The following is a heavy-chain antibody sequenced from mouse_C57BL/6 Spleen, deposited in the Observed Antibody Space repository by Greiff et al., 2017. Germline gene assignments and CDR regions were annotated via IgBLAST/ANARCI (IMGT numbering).Heavy chain of an antibody. J-gene: IGHJ2*01. CDR2: ICSGGSYT. D-gene: IGHD1-1*02. CDR3: ARHGGGYFDY. V-gene: IGHV5-6*01. Sequence: EVQLVESGGDLVKPGGSLKLSCAASGFTFSSYGMSWVRQTPDKRLEWVATICSGGSYTYYPDSVKGRFPISRDNAKNTLYLQMSSLKSEDTAMYYCARHGGGYFDYWGQGTTLTVSS. CDR1: GFTFSSYG.